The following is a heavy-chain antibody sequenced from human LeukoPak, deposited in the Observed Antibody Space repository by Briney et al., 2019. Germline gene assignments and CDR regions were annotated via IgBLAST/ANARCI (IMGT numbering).Heavy chain of an antibody. CDR1: GYTFTSYA. CDR3: ARGSGGGEPNDY. J-gene: IGHJ4*02. D-gene: IGHD2-21*01. CDR2: FSTYNGNK. Sequence: ASVKVSCKASGYTFTSYAITWLRQAPGQGPEWMGWFSTYNGNKNYAQKLQGRVTMTADTSTSTAYMELKNLKSDDTAVYYCARGSGGGEPNDYWGQGTLVTVSS. V-gene: IGHV1-18*01.